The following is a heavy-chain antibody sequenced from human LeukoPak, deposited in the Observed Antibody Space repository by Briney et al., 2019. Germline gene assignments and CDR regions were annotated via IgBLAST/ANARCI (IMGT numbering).Heavy chain of an antibody. CDR3: ARVRGVAGTYAFDY. J-gene: IGHJ4*02. V-gene: IGHV4-4*07. Sequence: KPSETLSLTCTVSGGSISSYYWSWIRQPAGKGLEWIGRIYTSGSTNYNPSLKSRVTMSVDTSKNQFSLKLSSVTAADTAVYYCARVRGVAGTYAFDYWGQGTLVTVSS. CDR2: IYTSGST. CDR1: GGSISSYY. D-gene: IGHD6-19*01.